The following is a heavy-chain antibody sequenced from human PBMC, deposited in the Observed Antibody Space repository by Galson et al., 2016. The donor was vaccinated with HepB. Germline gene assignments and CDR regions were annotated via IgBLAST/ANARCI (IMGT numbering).Heavy chain of an antibody. J-gene: IGHJ4*02. D-gene: IGHD3-22*01. V-gene: IGHV4-39*01. CDR3: ARCEYYYESPGYTFDY. CDR1: GGSISSDSYY. CDR2: LYYRGST. Sequence: SETLSLTCTVSGGSISSDSYYWGWIRQPPGKGLEWIGNLYYRGSTYYNPSLKSRVTISVDTSKNQFSLKLSSMPAADTAVYYCARCEYYYESPGYTFDYWGQGTLVTVSS.